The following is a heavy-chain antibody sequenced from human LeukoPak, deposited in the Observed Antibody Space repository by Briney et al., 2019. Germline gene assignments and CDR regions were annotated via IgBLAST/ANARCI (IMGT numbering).Heavy chain of an antibody. Sequence: GGSLRLSCAASGFAFSASAVHWVRQASGKGLEWIGRIRSKANNYATAYTDPLKGRFTVSRDDSKNTAYLQMNSLKTEDSAVYFCARDSSSEGPLDYWGQGTLVTVSS. CDR1: GFAFSASA. J-gene: IGHJ4*02. CDR3: ARDSSSEGPLDY. CDR2: IRSKANNYAT. V-gene: IGHV3-73*01. D-gene: IGHD6-6*01.